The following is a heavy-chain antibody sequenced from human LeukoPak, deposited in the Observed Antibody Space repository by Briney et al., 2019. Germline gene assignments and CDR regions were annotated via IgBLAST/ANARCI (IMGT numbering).Heavy chain of an antibody. CDR2: INPSGDPT. V-gene: IGHV1-46*01. Sequence: ASVKVSCKASGYTFTSYYMHWVRQAPGQGLEWVGIINPSGDPTTYAQKFQGRVTMTRDMSTSTVYMELSSLRSEDTAVYYCARSELGYNYYYMDVWGKGTTVTISS. CDR1: GYTFTSYY. D-gene: IGHD3-10*01. CDR3: ARSELGYNYYYMDV. J-gene: IGHJ6*03.